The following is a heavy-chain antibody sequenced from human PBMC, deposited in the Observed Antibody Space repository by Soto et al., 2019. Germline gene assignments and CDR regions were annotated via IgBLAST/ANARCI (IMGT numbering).Heavy chain of an antibody. J-gene: IGHJ4*02. CDR1: GGSISSGGYY. V-gene: IGHV4-31*03. D-gene: IGHD4-17*01. CDR3: ATSYGDYDLFFDY. Sequence: SETLSLTCTVSGGSISSGGYYWSWIRQHPGKGLEWIGYIYYSGSTYYNPSLKSRVTISVDTSKNQFSLKLSSVTAADTAVYYCATSYGDYDLFFDYWGQGTLVTVSS. CDR2: IYYSGST.